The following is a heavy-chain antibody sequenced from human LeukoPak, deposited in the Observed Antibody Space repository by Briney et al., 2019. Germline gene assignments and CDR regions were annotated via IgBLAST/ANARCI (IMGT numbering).Heavy chain of an antibody. CDR1: GFTFSSYG. J-gene: IGHJ4*02. V-gene: IGHV3-23*01. CDR3: AKDRRLAAFDY. CDR2: ITGRGEHI. D-gene: IGHD6-25*01. Sequence: GGTLRLSCTASGFTFSSYGMNWVRQAPGKGLEWASGITGRGEHIFYAGSVKGRFSISRDNSKNTLYLQMNSLRAEDTAVYYCAKDRRLAAFDYGGQGTLVTVSS.